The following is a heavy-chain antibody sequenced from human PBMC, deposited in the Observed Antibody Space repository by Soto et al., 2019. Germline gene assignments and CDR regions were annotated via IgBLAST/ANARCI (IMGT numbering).Heavy chain of an antibody. CDR3: ARDTNSSDGYDYVWGSYRRHLVYFDY. Sequence: PGGSLRLSCAASGFTFSSYSMNWVRQAPGKRLEWVSSISSSSSYIYYADSVKGRFTISRDNAKNSLYLQMNSLRAEDTAVYYCARDTNSSDGYDYVWGSYRRHLVYFDYWGQGTLVTVSS. V-gene: IGHV3-21*01. D-gene: IGHD3-16*02. CDR1: GFTFSSYS. J-gene: IGHJ4*02. CDR2: ISSSSSYI.